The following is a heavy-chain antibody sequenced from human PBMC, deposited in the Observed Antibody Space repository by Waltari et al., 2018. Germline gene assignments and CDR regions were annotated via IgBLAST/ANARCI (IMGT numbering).Heavy chain of an antibody. CDR1: GFTFSRYS. CDR3: TVVAARWFDY. J-gene: IGHJ4*02. D-gene: IGHD2-15*01. Sequence: EVQLVESGGGLVQPGVSLRLPCAASGFTFSRYSMNWVRQAPGKGLEWVSYISSSSSTIYYADSVKGRFTISRDNAKNSLYLQMNSLRAEDTAVYYCTVVAARWFDYWGQGTLVTVSS. V-gene: IGHV3-48*04. CDR2: ISSSSSTI.